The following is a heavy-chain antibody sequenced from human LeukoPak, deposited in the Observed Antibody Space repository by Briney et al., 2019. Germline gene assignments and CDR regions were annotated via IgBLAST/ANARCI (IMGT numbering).Heavy chain of an antibody. CDR3: GIYLAVASWRHYMYV. V-gene: IGHV3-9*01. CDR1: GFTFDDYA. Sequence: PGGSLRLSCAASGFTFDDYAMHWVRQAPGKGLEWVSDISWNSGSIGYADSVKGRFTISRDNAKNSLYLQMNSLRAEDTAVYYCGIYLAVASWRHYMYVWVKGAKATVSS. J-gene: IGHJ6*03. D-gene: IGHD6-19*01. CDR2: ISWNSGSI.